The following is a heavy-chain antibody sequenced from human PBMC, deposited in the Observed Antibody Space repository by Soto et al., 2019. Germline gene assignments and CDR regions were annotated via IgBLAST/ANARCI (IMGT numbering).Heavy chain of an antibody. J-gene: IGHJ4*02. CDR2: IYYSGST. CDR3: ARDSVYCTNGVCHYYFDY. CDR1: GGSICSGGYY. D-gene: IGHD2-8*01. V-gene: IGHV4-31*03. Sequence: PSETPSITCTVSGGSICSGGYYWSWIQQHPGKGLEWIGYIYYSGSTYYNPSLKSRVTISVDTSKNQFSLKLSSVTAADTAVYYCARDSVYCTNGVCHYYFDYWGQGTLVTVSS.